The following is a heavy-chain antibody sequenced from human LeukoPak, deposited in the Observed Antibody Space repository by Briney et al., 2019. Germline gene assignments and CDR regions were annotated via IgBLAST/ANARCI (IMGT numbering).Heavy chain of an antibody. Sequence: PSETLSLTCAVSGYSISSGYYWGWIRQPPGKGLEWIGSIYHSGTTYYNPSPRSRVTISVDTSKNQFSLKLSSVTAADTAVYYCARQTGTTPTFAYWGQGTLVTVSS. CDR2: IYHSGTT. V-gene: IGHV4-38-2*01. CDR1: GYSISSGYY. CDR3: ARQTGTTPTFAY. D-gene: IGHD1-1*01. J-gene: IGHJ4*02.